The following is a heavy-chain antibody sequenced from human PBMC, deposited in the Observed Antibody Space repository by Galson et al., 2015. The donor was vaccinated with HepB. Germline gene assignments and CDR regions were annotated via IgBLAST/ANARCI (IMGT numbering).Heavy chain of an antibody. V-gene: IGHV5-10-1*01. CDR2: IDPSDSYT. CDR3: TSRAVSGTLVDY. CDR1: AYSFTTSW. Sequence: QSGAEVKKPGESLRISCKTSAYSFTTSWITWARQIPGKGLEWMGRIDPSDSYTNYNPSFEGHVVMSADKSISTAYLQWGSLKASDTGIYYCTSRAVSGTLVDYWGQGTLVTVSS. D-gene: IGHD6-19*01. J-gene: IGHJ4*02.